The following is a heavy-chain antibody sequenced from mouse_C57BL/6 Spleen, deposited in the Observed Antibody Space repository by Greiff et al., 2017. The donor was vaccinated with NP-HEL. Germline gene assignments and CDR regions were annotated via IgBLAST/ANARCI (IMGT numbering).Heavy chain of an antibody. CDR1: GYTFTDYY. Sequence: EVQLQQSGPELVKPGASVKISCKASGYTFTDYYMNWVKQSPGKSLEWIGDINPNNGGTSYNQKFKGKATLTVDKSSSTAYMELRSLTSEDSAVYYCARRLRGAMDYWGQGTSVTVSS. CDR2: INPNNGGT. D-gene: IGHD1-1*01. J-gene: IGHJ4*01. CDR3: ARRLRGAMDY. V-gene: IGHV1-26*01.